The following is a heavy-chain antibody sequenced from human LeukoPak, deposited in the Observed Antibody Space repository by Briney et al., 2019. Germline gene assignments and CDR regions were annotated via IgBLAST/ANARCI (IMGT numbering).Heavy chain of an antibody. CDR3: ARDRAWNYFDY. Sequence: GGSLRLSCAPSEFTFSRHGMHWVRQAPGKGLEWVAIISNDGSREYYAHSVEGRFTISRDNSKNTLYLQMDSLRAEDTAVYYCARDRAWNYFDYWGQGTLVTVSS. J-gene: IGHJ4*02. D-gene: IGHD3-3*01. CDR2: ISNDGSRE. CDR1: EFTFSRHG. V-gene: IGHV3-30*03.